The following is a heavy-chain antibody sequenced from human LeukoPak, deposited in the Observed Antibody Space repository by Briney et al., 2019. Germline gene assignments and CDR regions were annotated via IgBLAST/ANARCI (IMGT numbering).Heavy chain of an antibody. J-gene: IGHJ6*03. CDR3: ARGGGLVNYYYYYMDV. Sequence: KTSQTLSLTCTVSGDSISSGDYYWSWIRQPAGKGLEWIGYIYYSGSTNYNPSLKSRVTISVDTSKNQFSLKLSSVTAADTAVYCCARGGGLVNYYYYYMDVWGKGTTVTISS. D-gene: IGHD3-16*01. CDR1: GDSISSGDYY. CDR2: IYYSGST. V-gene: IGHV4-61*10.